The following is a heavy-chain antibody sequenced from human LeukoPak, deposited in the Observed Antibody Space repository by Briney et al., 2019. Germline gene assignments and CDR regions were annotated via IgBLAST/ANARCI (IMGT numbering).Heavy chain of an antibody. CDR2: INHSGST. V-gene: IGHV4-34*01. Sequence: SETLSLTCTVSGGSINNYYWSWIRQPPGKGLEWIGEINHSGSTNYNPSLKSRVTISIDTSKNQFSLKLSSVTAADTAVYYCARGRREQRVEFDYWGQGTLVTVSS. CDR1: GGSINNYY. J-gene: IGHJ4*02. CDR3: ARGRREQRVEFDY. D-gene: IGHD1/OR15-1a*01.